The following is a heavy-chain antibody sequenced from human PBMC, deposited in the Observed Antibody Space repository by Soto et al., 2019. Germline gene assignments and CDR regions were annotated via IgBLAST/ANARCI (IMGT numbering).Heavy chain of an antibody. D-gene: IGHD2-15*01. CDR2: ISGFDGDT. Sequence: QVQLMQSGAELKKPGASVKVSCKASGYTFTTYGLRWVRQARGQGLEWIGWISGFDGDTNYARHLQGRVTMTADTSTSTAHTELKSLRSDATAVYFCARDLVYCGSSSSYDDVFDIWRQGTMVTVSS. V-gene: IGHV1-18*01. J-gene: IGHJ3*02. CDR1: GYTFTTYG. CDR3: ARDLVYCGSSSSYDDVFDI.